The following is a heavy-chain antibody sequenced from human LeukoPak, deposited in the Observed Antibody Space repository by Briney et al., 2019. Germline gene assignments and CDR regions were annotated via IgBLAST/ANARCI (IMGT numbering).Heavy chain of an antibody. D-gene: IGHD2-2*01. Sequence: SETLSLTCTVSGGSISSGDYYWSWIRQPPGKGLEWIGYIYYSGSTYYNPSLKSRVTISVDTSKNQFSLKLSSVTAADTAVYYCARDLYCSSTSCSPKTDWYFDLWGRGTLVTVSS. CDR3: ARDLYCSSTSCSPKTDWYFDL. J-gene: IGHJ2*01. CDR2: IYYSGST. V-gene: IGHV4-30-4*01. CDR1: GGSISSGDYY.